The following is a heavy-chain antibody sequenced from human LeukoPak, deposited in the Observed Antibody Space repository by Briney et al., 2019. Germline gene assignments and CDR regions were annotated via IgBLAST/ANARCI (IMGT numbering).Heavy chain of an antibody. CDR1: GFTFNNYA. J-gene: IGHJ4*02. V-gene: IGHV3-23*01. CDR3: ARLPTFYYDSSGYHYDY. D-gene: IGHD3-22*01. Sequence: GGSLRLSCGASGFTFNNYAMSWVRQAPGRGLEWASSTAGSGISKDYADSVKGRFTISKDKSKNTLYLQMDNLRAEGTGVYFCARLPTFYYDSSGYHYDYWGQGTLVTVSS. CDR2: TAGSGISK.